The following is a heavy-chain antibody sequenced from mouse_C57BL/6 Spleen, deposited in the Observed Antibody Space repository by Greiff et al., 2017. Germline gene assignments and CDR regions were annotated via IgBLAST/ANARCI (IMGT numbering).Heavy chain of an antibody. CDR3: ARVTTVVVPPYWYFDV. J-gene: IGHJ1*03. CDR2: IDPNSGGT. Sequence: QVQLQQPGAELVKPGASVKLSCKASGYTFTSYWMHWVKQRPGRGPEWIGRIDPNSGGTKYNEKFKSKATLTVDKPSSKAYIQLSSLTSDDSAVYLCARVTTVVVPPYWYFDVWCTGTTVTVSS. D-gene: IGHD1-1*01. V-gene: IGHV1-72*01. CDR1: GYTFTSYW.